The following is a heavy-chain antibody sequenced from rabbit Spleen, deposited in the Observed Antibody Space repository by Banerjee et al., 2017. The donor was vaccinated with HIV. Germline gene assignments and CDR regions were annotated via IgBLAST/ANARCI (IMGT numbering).Heavy chain of an antibody. CDR2: IVNGDGST. CDR3: AREGGIVVAGAFNL. J-gene: IGHJ4*01. V-gene: IGHV1S47*01. CDR1: GFDFSSNA. D-gene: IGHD4-1*01. Sequence: QEQLVESGGGLVQPEGSLTLTCKASGFDFSSNAICWVRQAPGKGPEWIECIVNGDGSTYYASWVNGRFPISRSTSLNPVTLQMTSLTAADTAPYFCAREGGIVVAGAFNLWGPGTLVTVS.